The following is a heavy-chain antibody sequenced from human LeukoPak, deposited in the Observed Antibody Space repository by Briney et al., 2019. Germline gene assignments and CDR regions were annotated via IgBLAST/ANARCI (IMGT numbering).Heavy chain of an antibody. V-gene: IGHV1-2*02. Sequence: ASVKVSCKASGYTFICYYIHWVRQAPGQGLEWMGWINPNSGGTNYAQKFQGRVTMTRDTSISTAYMELNRLTSDDTAVYYCARGSKYDYWGQGALVTVSS. CDR2: INPNSGGT. CDR1: GYTFICYY. CDR3: ARGSKYDY. J-gene: IGHJ4*02.